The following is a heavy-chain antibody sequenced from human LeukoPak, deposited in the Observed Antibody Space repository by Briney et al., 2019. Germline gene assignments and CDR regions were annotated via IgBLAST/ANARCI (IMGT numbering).Heavy chain of an antibody. Sequence: ASVKVSCKASGYTFTSYYMHWVRQAPGQGLEWMGWINPNSGGTNYAQKLQGRVTMTTDTSTSTAYMELRSLRSDDTAVYYCARELKDYVWGSYRFPFDYWGQGTLVTVSS. V-gene: IGHV1-2*02. CDR2: INPNSGGT. D-gene: IGHD3-16*02. J-gene: IGHJ4*02. CDR3: ARELKDYVWGSYRFPFDY. CDR1: GYTFTSYY.